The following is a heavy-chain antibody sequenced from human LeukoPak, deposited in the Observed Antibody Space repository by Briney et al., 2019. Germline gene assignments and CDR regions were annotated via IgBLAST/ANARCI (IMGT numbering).Heavy chain of an antibody. CDR2: IIPIFGTA. V-gene: IGHV1-69*13. J-gene: IGHJ2*01. CDR3: ARATYYYDSSGYFSLDL. D-gene: IGHD3-22*01. CDR1: GYTFTSYG. Sequence: ASVKVSCKASGYTFTSYGISWVRQAPGQGLEWMGGIIPIFGTANYAQKFQGRVTITADESTSTAYMELSSLRSEDTAVYYCARATYYYDSSGYFSLDLWGRGTLVTVSS.